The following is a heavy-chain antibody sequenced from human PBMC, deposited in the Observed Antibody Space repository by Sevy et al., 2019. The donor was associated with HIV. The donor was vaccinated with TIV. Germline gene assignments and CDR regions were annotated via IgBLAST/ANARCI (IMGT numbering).Heavy chain of an antibody. Sequence: GGSLRLSCAASGFTFSNAWMSWVRQAPGKGLEWVGRIKSKTDGGTTDYAAPVKGRFTISRDDSKNTLYLQMNSLKTEDTAVYYCTTGYGSGSYYTVYYYGMDVWGQGTTVTVSS. D-gene: IGHD3-10*01. CDR1: GFTFSNAW. CDR3: TTGYGSGSYYTVYYYGMDV. CDR2: IKSKTDGGTT. V-gene: IGHV3-15*01. J-gene: IGHJ6*02.